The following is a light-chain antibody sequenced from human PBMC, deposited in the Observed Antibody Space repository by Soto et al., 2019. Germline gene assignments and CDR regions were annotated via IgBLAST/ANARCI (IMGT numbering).Light chain of an antibody. J-gene: IGLJ2*01. CDR2: EVT. CDR1: SSDVGGHNF. V-gene: IGLV2-14*01. Sequence: QSALTQPASVSGSPGQSITISCTGTSSDVGGHNFVSWYQHHPGKAPKLMIYEVTNRPSGVSDRFSGSKSGNTACLTISGLQAEDEADYYCNSYTSTFTWVFGGGTKHTVL. CDR3: NSYTSTFTWV.